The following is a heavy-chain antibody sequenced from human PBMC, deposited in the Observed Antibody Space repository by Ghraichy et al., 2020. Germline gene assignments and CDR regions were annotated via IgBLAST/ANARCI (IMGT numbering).Heavy chain of an antibody. CDR3: AKDMDYGDRQASS. CDR2: IGGNAATT. V-gene: IGHV3-23*01. J-gene: IGHJ4*02. CDR1: GFTFSSYA. D-gene: IGHD4-17*01. Sequence: GESLNISCAASGFTFSSYAMSWVRQAPGKGLEWVSTIGGNAATTYYADSVKGRFIISRDNSKNVLFLQMNSLRTEDTAVYFCAKDMDYGDRQASSGGQGTLVTVSS.